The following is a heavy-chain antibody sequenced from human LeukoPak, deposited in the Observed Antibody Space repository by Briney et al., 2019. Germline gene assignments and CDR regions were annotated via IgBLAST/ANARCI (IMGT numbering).Heavy chain of an antibody. CDR3: AKDSLFSSSFDFVY. D-gene: IGHD6-6*01. CDR1: GFTFDDYA. J-gene: IGHJ4*02. CDR2: ISWNSGSI. V-gene: IGHV3-9*01. Sequence: LRLSCAASGFTFDDYAMHWVRQAPGKGLEWVSGISWNSGSIGYADSVKGRFTISRDNAKNSLYLQMNSLRAEDTALYYCAKDSLFSSSFDFVYWGQGTLVTVSS.